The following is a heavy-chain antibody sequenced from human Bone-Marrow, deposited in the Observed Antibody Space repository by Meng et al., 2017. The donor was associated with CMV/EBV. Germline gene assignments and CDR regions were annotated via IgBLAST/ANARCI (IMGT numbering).Heavy chain of an antibody. CDR3: AKDISSSYYYYGMDV. CDR1: GFSFDEYA. J-gene: IGHJ6*02. CDR2: ISWHSGTT. V-gene: IGHV3-9*03. Sequence: GGSLRLSCAASGFSFDEYAMHWVRQAPGKGLEWVSGISWHSGTTGYADSVKGRFTVSRDNTKNSLYLQMNSLRAEDMALYYCAKDISSSYYYYGMDVWGQGTTVTVSS.